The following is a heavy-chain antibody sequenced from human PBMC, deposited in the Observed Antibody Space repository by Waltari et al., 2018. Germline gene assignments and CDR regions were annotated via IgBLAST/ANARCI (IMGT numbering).Heavy chain of an antibody. D-gene: IGHD6-13*01. Sequence: EVQLVQSGAEVKKPGESLKISCKGSGYSFTSYWIGWVRQMPGKGLDWMGIIYPGDSDTRYSPSCQGQVTISADKSLSTAYLQLSSLKASDTAMYYCARHPAAAGTQVDYWGQGTLVTVSS. CDR2: IYPGDSDT. CDR3: ARHPAAAGTQVDY. CDR1: GYSFTSYW. J-gene: IGHJ4*02. V-gene: IGHV5-51*01.